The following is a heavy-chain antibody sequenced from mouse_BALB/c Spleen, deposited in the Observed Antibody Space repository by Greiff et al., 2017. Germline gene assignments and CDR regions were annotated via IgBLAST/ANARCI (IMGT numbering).Heavy chain of an antibody. CDR1: GYTFTDYE. Sequence: QVQLKQSGAELVRPGASVTLSCKASGYTFTDYEMHWVKQTPVHGLEWIGAIDPETGGTAYNQKFKGKATLTADKSSSTAYMELRSLTSEDSAVYYCTRRRWGDYWGQGTSVTVSS. CDR3: TRRRWGDY. CDR2: IDPETGGT. D-gene: IGHD1-1*02. V-gene: IGHV1-15*01. J-gene: IGHJ4*01.